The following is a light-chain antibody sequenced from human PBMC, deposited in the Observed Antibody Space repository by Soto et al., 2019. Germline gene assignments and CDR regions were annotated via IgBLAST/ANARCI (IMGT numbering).Light chain of an antibody. CDR2: DVS. J-gene: IGLJ2*01. Sequence: QSALTQPASVSGSPGQSITISCTGTSKDVGAYNYVSWYQQHPGKAPKLMIYDVSDRPSGVSNRFSGSKSGNTASLTISGLQAEDDADYYCSSYTNSRTLVFGGGTKLTVL. CDR3: SSYTNSRTLV. CDR1: SKDVGAYNY. V-gene: IGLV2-14*01.